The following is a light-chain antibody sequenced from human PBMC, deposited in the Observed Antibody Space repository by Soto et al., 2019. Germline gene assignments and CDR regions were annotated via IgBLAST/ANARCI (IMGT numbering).Light chain of an antibody. Sequence: DIVMTQSPDSLAVSLGERATINCKSSQSVLYSSINKNYLAWYQQKPGQPPKLLIYWASTRESGVPDRFSGSGSGTDFTLTISSLQAEDVAVYYCQQYYSTPYTFGLGTKVDIK. V-gene: IGKV4-1*01. CDR3: QQYYSTPYT. J-gene: IGKJ2*01. CDR2: WAS. CDR1: QSVLYSSINKNY.